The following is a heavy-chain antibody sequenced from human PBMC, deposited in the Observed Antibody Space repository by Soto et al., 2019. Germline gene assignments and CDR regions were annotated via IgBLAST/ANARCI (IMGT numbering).Heavy chain of an antibody. CDR2: IYHSGNT. CDR1: GDSVSSRGYF. V-gene: IGHV4-39*02. J-gene: IGHJ4*02. D-gene: IGHD3-3*02. CDR3: ARVADY. Sequence: SETLSLTCTVSGDSVSSRGYFWAWLRQPPGKRLEWIGSIYHSGNTYYNQSLKSRVTISLDTSRNQFSLRLSSVTAADTAVYYCARVADYWGQGILVTVSS.